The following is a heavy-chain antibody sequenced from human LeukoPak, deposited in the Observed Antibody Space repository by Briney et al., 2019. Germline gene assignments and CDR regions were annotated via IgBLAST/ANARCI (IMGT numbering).Heavy chain of an antibody. CDR3: ARHLLWFGELSGGFDY. D-gene: IGHD3-10*01. V-gene: IGHV3-23*01. CDR1: GFTFRSYA. CDR2: ISGSGGST. Sequence: GGSLRLSCVASGFTFRSYAMNWVRQAPGKGLEWVSTISGSGGSTFYADSVKGRFTISRDNSRNTLYLQMNSLRAEDTAIYYWARHLLWFGELSGGFDYWGQGTLVTVSS. J-gene: IGHJ4*02.